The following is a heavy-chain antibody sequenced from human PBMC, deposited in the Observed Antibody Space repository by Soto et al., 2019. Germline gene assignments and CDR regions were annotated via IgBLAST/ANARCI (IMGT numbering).Heavy chain of an antibody. Sequence: PGGSLRLSCAASGFTFSSYAMSWVRQAPGKGLEWVSAISGSGGSTYYADSVKGRFTISRDNSKNTLYLQMNSLRAEDTAVYYCATIPKLELRFFVYYYGMDVWGQGTTVTVSS. J-gene: IGHJ6*02. CDR2: ISGSGGST. CDR3: ATIPKLELRFFVYYYGMDV. V-gene: IGHV3-23*01. CDR1: GFTFSSYA. D-gene: IGHD1-7*01.